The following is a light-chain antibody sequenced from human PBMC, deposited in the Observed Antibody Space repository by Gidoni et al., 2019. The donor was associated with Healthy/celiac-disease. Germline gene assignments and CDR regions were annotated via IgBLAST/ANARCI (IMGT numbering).Light chain of an antibody. J-gene: IGKJ4*01. CDR2: WGS. V-gene: IGKV2-28*01. Sequence: DIVMTQSLLPLPVTPGEPASISCRSNQSLLHSNGYNYLDWYLQKPGQSPQLLIYWGSNRASGGPDRFSGSGSGTDFTLKISRVEAEDVGVYYCMQALQTLGTFGGGTKVEIK. CDR1: QSLLHSNGYNY. CDR3: MQALQTLGT.